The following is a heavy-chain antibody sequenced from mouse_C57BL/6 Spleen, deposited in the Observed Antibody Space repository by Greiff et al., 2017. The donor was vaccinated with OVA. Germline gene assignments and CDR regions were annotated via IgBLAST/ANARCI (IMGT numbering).Heavy chain of an antibody. Sequence: EVKVEESGGGLVQPGGSLKLSCAASGFTFSDYGMAWVRQAPRKGPEWVAFISNLAYSIYSADTVTGRFTISRENAKNTLYLEMSSLRSEDTAMYYCARHHDYDAMDYWGKGTSVTVSS. J-gene: IGHJ4*01. V-gene: IGHV5-15*04. CDR2: ISNLAYSI. CDR3: ARHHDYDAMDY. CDR1: GFTFSDYG.